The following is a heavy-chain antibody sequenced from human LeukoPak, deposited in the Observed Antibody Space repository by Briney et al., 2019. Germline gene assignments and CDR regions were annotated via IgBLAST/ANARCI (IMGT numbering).Heavy chain of an antibody. CDR2: ISGSGGNT. CDR3: ANEYSKGDV. V-gene: IGHV3-23*01. Sequence: GGSLRLSCAASGFTFSSYSMSWVRQAPGKGLKWVSGISGSGGNTYYADSVKGRFTISRDNSKNTLYLQMNSLRAEDAAVYYCANEYSKGDVWGQGTMVTVSS. D-gene: IGHD4-11*01. CDR1: GFTFSSYS. J-gene: IGHJ3*01.